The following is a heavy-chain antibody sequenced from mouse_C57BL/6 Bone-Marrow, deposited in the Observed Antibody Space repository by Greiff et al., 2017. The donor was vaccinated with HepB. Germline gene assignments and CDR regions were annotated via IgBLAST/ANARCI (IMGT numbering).Heavy chain of an antibody. CDR3: ARRAIYYGNPYYYAMDY. Sequence: EVQLQQSGPELVKPGASVKMSCKASGYTFTDYNMHWVKQSHGKSLEWIGYINPNNGGTSYNQKFKGKATLTVNKSSSTAYMELRSLTSEDSAVYYCARRAIYYGNPYYYAMDYWGQGTSVTVSS. D-gene: IGHD2-1*01. J-gene: IGHJ4*01. V-gene: IGHV1-22*01. CDR2: INPNNGGT. CDR1: GYTFTDYN.